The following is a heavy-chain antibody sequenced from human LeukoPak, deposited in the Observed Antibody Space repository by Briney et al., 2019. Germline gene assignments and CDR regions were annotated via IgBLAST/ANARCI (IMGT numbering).Heavy chain of an antibody. D-gene: IGHD3-22*01. V-gene: IGHV3-30*01. CDR2: ISYDGSNK. CDR1: GYTFSSYD. CDR3: ARADDGSGNPFDY. J-gene: IGHJ4*02. Sequence: QPGRSLRLSCAASGYTFSSYDMHWVRQAPGKGLEWVAVISYDGSNKYYADPVKGRFTISRDNTKNTLYLQMNSLVAEDTAVYYCARADDGSGNPFDYWGQGTLVTVSS.